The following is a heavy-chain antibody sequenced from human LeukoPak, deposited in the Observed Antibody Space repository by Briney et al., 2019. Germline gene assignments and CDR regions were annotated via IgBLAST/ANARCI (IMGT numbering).Heavy chain of an antibody. D-gene: IGHD2-2*02. J-gene: IGHJ5*02. CDR2: INHSGST. CDR3: ARGYSGRYCSSTSCYSRRIDP. Sequence: SETLSLTCTVSGGSVSSGSYYWSWIRQPPGKGLEWIGEINHSGSTNYNPSLKSRVTISVDTSKNQFSLKLSSVTAADTAVYYCARGYSGRYCSSTSCYSRRIDPWGQGTLVTVSS. V-gene: IGHV4-39*07. CDR1: GGSVSSGSYY.